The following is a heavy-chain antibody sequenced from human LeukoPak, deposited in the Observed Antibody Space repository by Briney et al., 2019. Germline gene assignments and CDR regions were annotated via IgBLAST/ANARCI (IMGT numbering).Heavy chain of an antibody. D-gene: IGHD1-26*01. CDR3: ATEVSGSYSASDY. V-gene: IGHV3-23*01. J-gene: IGHJ4*02. CDR1: GFTFSSYA. CDR2: ISASGGST. Sequence: GGSLRLSCAASGFTFSSYAMSWVRQGPGNGLEWVSGISASGGSTYYADSVQGRFTISRDNSNNTLYLQMNSLRADDTAVYFCATEVSGSYSASDYWGQGTPVTVSA.